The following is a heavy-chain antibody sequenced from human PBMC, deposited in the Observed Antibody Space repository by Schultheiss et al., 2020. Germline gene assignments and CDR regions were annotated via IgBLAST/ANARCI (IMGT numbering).Heavy chain of an antibody. CDR2: ISYDGSNK. J-gene: IGHJ4*02. CDR1: GFTFGDYA. CDR3: GRDEGY. V-gene: IGHV3-30-3*01. Sequence: GGSLRLSCTASGFTFGDYAMSWFRQAPGKGLEWVAVISYDGSNKYYADSVKGRFTISRDNSKNTLYLQMNSLRAEDTAVYYCGRDEGYWGQVTLVSVSS.